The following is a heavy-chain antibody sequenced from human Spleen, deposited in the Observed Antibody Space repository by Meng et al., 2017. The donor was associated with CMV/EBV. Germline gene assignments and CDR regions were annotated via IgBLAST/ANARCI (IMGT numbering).Heavy chain of an antibody. J-gene: IGHJ5*02. V-gene: IGHV3-48*04. CDR3: ARVLFGTSRGWFDP. CDR2: ISSSSSTI. CDR1: GFTFSSYS. Sequence: GESLKISCAASGFTFSSYSMNWVRQAPGKGLEWVSYISSSSSTIYYADSVKGRFTISRDNAKNSLYLQMNTLRAEDTAVYYCARVLFGTSRGWFDPWGQGTLVTVSS. D-gene: IGHD2-2*01.